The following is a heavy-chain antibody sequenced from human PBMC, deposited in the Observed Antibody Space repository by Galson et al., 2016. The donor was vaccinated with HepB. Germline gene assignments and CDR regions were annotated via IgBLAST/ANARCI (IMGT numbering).Heavy chain of an antibody. CDR3: ARDLGHYDFWSGYYDYYYMDV. CDR1: GFTFSSNT. V-gene: IGHV3-21*01. Sequence: LRLSCAASGFTFSSNTMNWVRQAPGKGLEWVSSLSSSSSYIYYADSVKGRFTISRDSAKNSLYLQMNSLRAEDTAVYYCARDLGHYDFWSGYYDYYYMDVWGKGTTVTVSS. D-gene: IGHD3-3*01. J-gene: IGHJ6*03. CDR2: LSSSSSYI.